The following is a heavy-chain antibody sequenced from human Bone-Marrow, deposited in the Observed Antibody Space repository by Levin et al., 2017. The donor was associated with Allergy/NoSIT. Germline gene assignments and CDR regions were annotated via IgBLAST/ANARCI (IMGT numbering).Heavy chain of an antibody. J-gene: IGHJ4*02. CDR2: ISNSGTTI. Sequence: GGSLRLSCADSGFTFSSQSMNWVRQAPGKGLEWLSYISNSGTTIYYADSVKGRFTISRDNAKNSLYLQMDSLRAEDTAVYYCMRDLGRGVAVPAAMGGQGTLVTVSS. CDR1: GFTFSSQS. D-gene: IGHD2-2*01. CDR3: MRDLGRGVAVPAAM. V-gene: IGHV3-48*01.